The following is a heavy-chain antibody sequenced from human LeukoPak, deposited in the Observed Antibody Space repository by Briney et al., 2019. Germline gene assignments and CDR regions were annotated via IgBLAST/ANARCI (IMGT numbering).Heavy chain of an antibody. J-gene: IGHJ3*01. D-gene: IGHD1-26*01. CDR1: GGSISSSSYY. V-gene: IGHV4-39*07. Sequence: PSETLSLTCTVSGGSISSSSYYWVWIRQPPGKGLEGIGSIYYSGSTYYNPSLKSRVTISVDTSKNQFSLKLSSVTAADTAVYYCAGIVGAPLNWGQGTMVTVSS. CDR3: AGIVGAPLN. CDR2: IYYSGST.